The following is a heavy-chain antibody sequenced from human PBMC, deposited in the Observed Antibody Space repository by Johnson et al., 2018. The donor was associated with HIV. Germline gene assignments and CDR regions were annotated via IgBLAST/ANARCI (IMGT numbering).Heavy chain of an antibody. CDR2: ISYDGSNK. D-gene: IGHD5-18*01. CDR3: ARDQHDSYGGWWYGAFEI. Sequence: VQLVESGGGLVQPGGSLRLSCAASGFTFSIYAMIWVRQAPGKGLEWVAVISYDGSNKYYADSVKGRFTISRDNSKNTLYLQMNSLRAEDTAVYYCARDQHDSYGGWWYGAFEIWGKGTMVTVSS. V-gene: IGHV3-30-3*01. CDR1: GFTFSIYA. J-gene: IGHJ3*02.